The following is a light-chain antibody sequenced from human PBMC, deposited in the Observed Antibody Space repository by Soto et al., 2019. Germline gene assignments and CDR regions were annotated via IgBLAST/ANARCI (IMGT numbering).Light chain of an antibody. CDR2: DVS. V-gene: IGLV2-14*01. J-gene: IGLJ1*01. CDR1: SSDVGAYNY. Sequence: QSALTQPASVSGSPGQSMTISCTGTSSDVGAYNYVSWYQQHPAKVPKLMIYDVSTRPSGVSDRFSGSKSGNTASLTISGLQAEDEADYYCYSYTSSSTYVFGTGTKLTVL. CDR3: YSYTSSSTYV.